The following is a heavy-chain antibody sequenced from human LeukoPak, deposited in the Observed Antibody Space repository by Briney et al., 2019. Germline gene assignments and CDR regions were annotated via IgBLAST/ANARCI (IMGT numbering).Heavy chain of an antibody. Sequence: PSETLSLTCTVSGGSISSYYWSWIRQPPGKGLEWIGYIYYSGRTRYNPSLKSRVTISVDTSKNQFSLKLSSVTAADTAVYYCASRYDILTPGLYNWFDPWGQGTLVTVSS. V-gene: IGHV4-59*12. D-gene: IGHD3-9*01. CDR3: ASRYDILTPGLYNWFDP. CDR1: GGSISSYY. J-gene: IGHJ5*02. CDR2: IYYSGRT.